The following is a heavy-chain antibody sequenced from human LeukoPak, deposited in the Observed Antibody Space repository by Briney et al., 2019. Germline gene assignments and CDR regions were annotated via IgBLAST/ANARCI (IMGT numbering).Heavy chain of an antibody. CDR1: GFTFGDYA. CDR2: IRSKAYGGTT. CDR3: AKGSSGWYGAAFDI. J-gene: IGHJ3*02. Sequence: GGSLRLSCTASGFTFGDYAMSWLRQAPGKGLEWVGFIRSKAYGGTTEYAASVKGRFTISRDDSKSIAYLQMNSLKTEDTAVYYCAKGSSGWYGAAFDIWGQGTMVTVSS. V-gene: IGHV3-49*03. D-gene: IGHD6-19*01.